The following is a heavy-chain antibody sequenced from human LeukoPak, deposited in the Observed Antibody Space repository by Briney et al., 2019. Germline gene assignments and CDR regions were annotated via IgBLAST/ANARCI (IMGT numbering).Heavy chain of an antibody. CDR2: INPHSGKT. D-gene: IGHD1-26*01. CDR3: ARASGSYSKFDY. J-gene: IGHJ4*02. CDR1: GYPFRNYD. Sequence: ASVKVSCKTSGYPFRNYDINWVRQATGQGLEWMGWINPHSGKTGYAQKFQGRVTMTTDTSASTAYMELSSLRSEDTAVYYCARASGSYSKFDYWGQGTLVTVSS. V-gene: IGHV1-8*01.